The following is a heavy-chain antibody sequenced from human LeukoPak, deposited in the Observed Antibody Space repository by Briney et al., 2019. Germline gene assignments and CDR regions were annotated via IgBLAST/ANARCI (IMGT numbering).Heavy chain of an antibody. CDR3: ARGDVAAAGRTFDF. CDR1: GDSFSYFY. CDR2: IYNSGST. V-gene: IGHV4-59*01. Sequence: SETLSLTCTVSGDSFSYFYWSWIRQPPGKGLEWIGYIYNSGSTNYNPSLKSRVTISLDASKNQFSLKLSSVSAADTSVYYCARGDVAAAGRTFDFWGQGTLVTVSS. D-gene: IGHD6-13*01. J-gene: IGHJ4*02.